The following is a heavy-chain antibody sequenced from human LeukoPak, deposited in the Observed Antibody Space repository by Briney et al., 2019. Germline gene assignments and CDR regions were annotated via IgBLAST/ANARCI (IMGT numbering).Heavy chain of an antibody. CDR3: ARQKWEQQGRDYYFNGLDV. CDR2: IYLYGTT. V-gene: IGHV4-4*02. J-gene: IGHJ6*02. CDR1: IGSISSSKW. D-gene: IGHD1/OR15-1a*01. Sequence: SETLSFTCSVSIGSISSSKWWSWVRQSPVKGLEWIGEIYLYGTTNYNPSFTSRVTMSVDRSRNQFSLKLTSVTAADTAVYYCARQKWEQQGRDYYFNGLDVWGPGTTVIVSS.